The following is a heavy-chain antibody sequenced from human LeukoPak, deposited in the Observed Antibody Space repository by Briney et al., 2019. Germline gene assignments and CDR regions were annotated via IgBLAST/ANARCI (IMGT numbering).Heavy chain of an antibody. CDR1: GYSFTSYW. V-gene: IGHV5-51*01. CDR2: IYPGDSDT. J-gene: IGHJ4*02. Sequence: GESLKISCKGSGYSFTSYWIGWVRQMPGKGLEWMGIIYPGDSDTRYSPSFQGQVTISADKSISTAYLQWSSLKASDTAMYYCARQSIVGATLSVYFDYWGQGTLVTVSS. D-gene: IGHD1-26*01. CDR3: ARQSIVGATLSVYFDY.